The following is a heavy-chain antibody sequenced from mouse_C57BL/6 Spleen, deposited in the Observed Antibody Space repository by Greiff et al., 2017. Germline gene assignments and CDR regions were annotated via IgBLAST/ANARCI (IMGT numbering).Heavy chain of an antibody. V-gene: IGHV1-22*01. CDR1: GYTFTDYN. CDR2: INPNNGGT. CDR3: ARPDYSNYGWYFDV. Sequence: EVQLQQSGPELVKPGASVKMSCKASGYTFTDYNMHWVKQSHGKSLEWIGYINPNNGGTSYNQKFKGKATLTVNKSSSKAYMELRSLTSEDSAVYYCARPDYSNYGWYFDVWGTGTTVTVSS. D-gene: IGHD2-5*01. J-gene: IGHJ1*03.